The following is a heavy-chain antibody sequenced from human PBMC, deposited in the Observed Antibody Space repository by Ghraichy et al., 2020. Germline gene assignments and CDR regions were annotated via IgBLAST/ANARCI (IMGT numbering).Heavy chain of an antibody. Sequence: SVKVSCKASGGTFSSYAISWVRQAPGQGLEWMGGIIPIFGTANYAQKFQGRVTITADESTSTAYMELSSLRSEDTAVYYCASVSIYSYGVSRYYYYGMDVWGQGTTVTVSS. D-gene: IGHD5-18*01. J-gene: IGHJ6*02. CDR3: ASVSIYSYGVSRYYYYGMDV. V-gene: IGHV1-69*13. CDR1: GGTFSSYA. CDR2: IIPIFGTA.